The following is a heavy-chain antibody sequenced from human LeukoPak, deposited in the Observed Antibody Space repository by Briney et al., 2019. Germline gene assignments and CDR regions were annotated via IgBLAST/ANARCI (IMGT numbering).Heavy chain of an antibody. CDR2: ISSIGTGI. CDR3: ARRDYYDSSGYFHYYLDY. Sequence: GGSLRLSCAASGFTFSSYEMNWVRQAPGKGLEWVSYISSIGTGINYADSVKGRFTISRDNAKNSLYLQMNSLRAEDTAVYYCARRDYYDSSGYFHYYLDYWGEGTLVTVSS. D-gene: IGHD3-22*01. V-gene: IGHV3-48*03. J-gene: IGHJ4*02. CDR1: GFTFSSYE.